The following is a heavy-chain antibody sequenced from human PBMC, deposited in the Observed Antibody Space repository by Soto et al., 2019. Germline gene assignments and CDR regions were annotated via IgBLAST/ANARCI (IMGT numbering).Heavy chain of an antibody. D-gene: IGHD1-26*01. Sequence: QVQLVQSGAEVKKPGSSVKVSYQVSGGTFSTYGLGWVRQAPGQGLEWMGAIIPFVGTANYAQKFRDRVTITADRSTTTTYMEVKSLTLEDTAVYYCVRRTEGKEGYSYWGQGTLVSVS. V-gene: IGHV1-69*06. J-gene: IGHJ4*02. CDR1: GGTFSTYG. CDR2: IIPFVGTA. CDR3: VRRTEGKEGYSY.